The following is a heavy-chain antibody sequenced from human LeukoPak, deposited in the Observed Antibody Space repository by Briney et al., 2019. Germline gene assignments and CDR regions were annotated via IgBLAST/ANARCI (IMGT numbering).Heavy chain of an antibody. CDR1: GFMFDDYG. CDR3: ARGFGDYVLDE. CDR2: ISSSISYI. D-gene: IGHD4-17*01. J-gene: IGHJ4*02. V-gene: IGHV3-21*01. Sequence: KPGGSLRLSCAASGFMFDDYGMSWVRQAPGKGLEWVSSISSSISYIYYADSVKGRFTLSRDNAKNSLYLQMDSLRAEDTAVYYCARGFGDYVLDEWGQGTLVTVSS.